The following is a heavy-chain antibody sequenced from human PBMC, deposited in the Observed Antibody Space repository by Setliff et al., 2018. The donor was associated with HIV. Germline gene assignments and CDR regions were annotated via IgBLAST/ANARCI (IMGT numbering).Heavy chain of an antibody. Sequence: GASLKLSCKTPGYEFYGWWIGWVRQQPGKGLEWMGIIYPDDSNTRYSPSFRGQVTISADMSISTAYLQWSRLQASDTAMYYCVRYSGSSYKSNWFDPWGQGTRVTVSS. CDR1: GYEFYGWW. J-gene: IGHJ5*02. CDR3: VRYSGSSYKSNWFDP. V-gene: IGHV5-51*01. D-gene: IGHD1-26*01. CDR2: IYPDDSNT.